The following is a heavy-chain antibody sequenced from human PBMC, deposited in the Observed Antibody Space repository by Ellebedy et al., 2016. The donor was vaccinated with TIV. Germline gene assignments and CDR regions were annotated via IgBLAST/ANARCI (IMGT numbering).Heavy chain of an antibody. D-gene: IGHD4-17*01. CDR2: FSQSGST. V-gene: IGHV4-39*01. CDR1: GDSISSSVYY. J-gene: IGHJ5*02. Sequence: MPGGSLRLSCTVSGDSISSSVYYWGWIRQPPGKGLEWIGSFSQSGSTYYNPSLTSRVTLSVDTSKNQFSRKLSSVTAADTAIFYCARHSTVTTIGTWGQGALVTVSS. CDR3: ARHSTVTTIGT.